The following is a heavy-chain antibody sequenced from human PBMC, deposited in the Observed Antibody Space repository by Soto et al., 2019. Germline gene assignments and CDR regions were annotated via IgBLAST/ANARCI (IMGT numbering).Heavy chain of an antibody. CDR1: GFTFNNYA. V-gene: IGHV3-9*01. CDR3: AKEHDEDFGYDLDYFNY. J-gene: IGHJ4*02. CDR2: ISWEGGSI. Sequence: EVQLVESGGDLVQPGRSLRLSCSASGFTFNNYAMHWVRQAPGKGLEWVSGISWEGGSIGYADSVKGRFTISRDNAKNSLYLEMNSLRSEDTALYYCAKEHDEDFGYDLDYFNYWGQGTLVTVSS. D-gene: IGHD5-12*01.